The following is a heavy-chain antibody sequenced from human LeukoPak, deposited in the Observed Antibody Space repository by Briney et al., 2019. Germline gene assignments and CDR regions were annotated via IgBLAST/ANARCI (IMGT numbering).Heavy chain of an antibody. J-gene: IGHJ4*02. Sequence: SETLSLTCAVYGGSFSGYYWSWIRQPPGKGLEWIGEINHSGSTNYNPSLKSRVTISVDTSKNQFSLKLSSVTAADTAVYYCARTLWFGESFDYWGKGTLVTFS. CDR2: INHSGST. CDR1: GGSFSGYY. CDR3: ARTLWFGESFDY. V-gene: IGHV4-34*01. D-gene: IGHD3-10*01.